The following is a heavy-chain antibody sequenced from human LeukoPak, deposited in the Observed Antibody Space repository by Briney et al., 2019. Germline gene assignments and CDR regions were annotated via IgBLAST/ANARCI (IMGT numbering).Heavy chain of an antibody. CDR1: GFTFSSYA. CDR3: ARGESVFYYYYYMDV. J-gene: IGHJ6*03. CDR2: ISYDGSNK. D-gene: IGHD3-10*01. Sequence: PGRSLRLSCAASGFTFSSYAMHWVRQAPGKGLEWVAVISYDGSNKYYADSVKGRFTISRDNSKSTLYLQMNSLRAEDTAVYYCARGESVFYYYYYMDVWGKGTTVTVSS. V-gene: IGHV3-30*01.